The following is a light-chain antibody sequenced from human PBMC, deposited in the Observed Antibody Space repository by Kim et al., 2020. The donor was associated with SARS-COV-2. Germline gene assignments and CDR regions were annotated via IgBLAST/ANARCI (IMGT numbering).Light chain of an antibody. V-gene: IGKV1-5*03. Sequence: IQMTQSPSTLSASVGDRVTIACRARQSISGWLAWYQHKPGKAPKLLIYKTSTLETGVPSRFSGSGFATEFTLTISSLQPDDFATYYCQQYASYATFGQGTKVDIK. CDR3: QQYASYAT. CDR1: QSISGW. CDR2: KTS. J-gene: IGKJ1*01.